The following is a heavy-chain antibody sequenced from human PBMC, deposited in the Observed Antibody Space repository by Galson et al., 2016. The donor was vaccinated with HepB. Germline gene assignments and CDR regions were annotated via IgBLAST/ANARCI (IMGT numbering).Heavy chain of an antibody. CDR3: ARHGYDSSGYNWFDP. CDR2: IYYSGTT. V-gene: IGHV4-39*01. CDR1: GGSISSSGYY. D-gene: IGHD3-22*01. Sequence: ETLSLTCTVSGGSISSSGYYWGWIRQPPGKGLEWIGSIYYSGTTYYNPSLKSRVTISLDTPKNQFSLKLRSVTAADTAMYYCARHGYDSSGYNWFDPWGQGTLVTVAS. J-gene: IGHJ5*02.